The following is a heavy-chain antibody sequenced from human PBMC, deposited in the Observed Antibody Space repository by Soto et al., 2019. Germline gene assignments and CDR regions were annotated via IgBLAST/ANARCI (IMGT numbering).Heavy chain of an antibody. Sequence: QLQLQESGSGLVKLSQTLSLTCAVSGGSISSRGYSWSWIRQPPGKGLEWIGYIYHSGSTYYNPSLKSRVTISVDRSKNQFSLKLSSVTAADTAVYYCAAGAIFGVVPLDYWGQGTLVTVSS. J-gene: IGHJ4*02. CDR3: AAGAIFGVVPLDY. CDR1: GGSISSRGYS. D-gene: IGHD3-3*01. CDR2: IYHSGST. V-gene: IGHV4-30-2*01.